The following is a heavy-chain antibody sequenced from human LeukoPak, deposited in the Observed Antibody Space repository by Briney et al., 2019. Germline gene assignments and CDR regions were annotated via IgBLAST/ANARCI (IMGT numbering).Heavy chain of an antibody. V-gene: IGHV4-59*08. Sequence: PSETLSLTCTVSGTSVNTYYWSWIRQPPGKALEWIGFVHYSGGTSYTPSLRGRVTISLDTSKNQFSLRLTSVTAADTAAYYCAKQSWSLFDPCGQGTLVTVSS. J-gene: IGHJ5*02. CDR2: VHYSGGT. D-gene: IGHD6-13*01. CDR1: GTSVNTYY. CDR3: AKQSWSLFDP.